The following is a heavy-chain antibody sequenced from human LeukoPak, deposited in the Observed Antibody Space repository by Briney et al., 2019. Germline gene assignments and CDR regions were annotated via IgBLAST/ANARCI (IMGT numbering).Heavy chain of an antibody. CDR3: ARVVPAAMSESFDY. CDR2: IIPIFGTA. D-gene: IGHD2-2*01. CDR1: GGTFSSYA. V-gene: IGHV1-69*13. Sequence: ASVKVSCKASGGTFSSYAISWVRQAPGQGLEWMGGIIPIFGTANYAQKFQGRVTITADESTSTAYMELSSLRSEDTAVYYCARVVPAAMSESFDYWGQGTLVTVSS. J-gene: IGHJ4*02.